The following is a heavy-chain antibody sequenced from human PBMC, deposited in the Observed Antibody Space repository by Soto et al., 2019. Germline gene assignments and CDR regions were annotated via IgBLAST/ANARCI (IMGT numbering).Heavy chain of an antibody. CDR2: IIPIFGTA. J-gene: IGHJ5*02. D-gene: IGHD3-10*01. Sequence: QVQLVQSGAEVKKPGSSVKVSCKASGGTFSNYAISWVRQAPGQGLEWLGGIIPIFGTANYAQKFQGRVTITADESTSTAYMELRSLRSEDTAVYYSARDKETGVNWFDPWGQGTLVTVSS. V-gene: IGHV1-69*01. CDR1: GGTFSNYA. CDR3: ARDKETGVNWFDP.